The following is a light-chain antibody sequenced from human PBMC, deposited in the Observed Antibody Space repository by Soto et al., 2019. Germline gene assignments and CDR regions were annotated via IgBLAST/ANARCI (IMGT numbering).Light chain of an antibody. CDR2: DNR. Sequence: QAVVTQPASVSGAPGQSVSISCTGTTSNLGAGYDVNWYQHLPGTAPTLLISDNRNRPSGVPDRFSGSKSGTSASLAISGLQSEDEADYYCQSYDNSLRGYVFGPGTKLTVL. J-gene: IGLJ1*01. CDR3: QSYDNSLRGYV. CDR1: TSNLGAGYD. V-gene: IGLV1-40*01.